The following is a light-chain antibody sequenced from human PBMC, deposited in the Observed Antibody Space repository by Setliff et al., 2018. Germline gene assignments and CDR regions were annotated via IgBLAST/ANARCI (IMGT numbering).Light chain of an antibody. V-gene: IGLV2-11*01. CDR1: SSDVGGYNY. Sequence: SVLTQPRSVSGSPGQSVTISCTGTSSDVGGYNYVSWYQQHPGKAPKLMIYDVAKRPSGVPHRFSGSKSGNTASLTISGLQAEDEADYYCCSYAGSYTDVFGTGTKVTV. CDR3: CSYAGSYTDV. CDR2: DVA. J-gene: IGLJ1*01.